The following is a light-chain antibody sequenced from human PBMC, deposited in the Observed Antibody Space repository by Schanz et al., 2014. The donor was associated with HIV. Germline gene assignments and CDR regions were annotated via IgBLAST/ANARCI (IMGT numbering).Light chain of an antibody. Sequence: DIQMTQSPTSVSASVGDTVTITCRARQGVGTWLAWYQQKPGKAPKLLISEASSLQSGVPSRFSGRGSGTDFTLTISSLQPEDFATYYCQQCDTSPYTFGQGTKLDIK. CDR1: QGVGTW. CDR2: EAS. CDR3: QQCDTSPYT. V-gene: IGKV1-12*01. J-gene: IGKJ2*01.